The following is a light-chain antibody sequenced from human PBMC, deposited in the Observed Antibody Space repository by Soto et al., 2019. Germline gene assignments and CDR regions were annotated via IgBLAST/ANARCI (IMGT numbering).Light chain of an antibody. Sequence: SPGTLSLSPGVRATLXCRSSQSVSNNYLAWYQQKPGQAPRLLIYDASYRATDIPPRFSGSGSGTDFTLTISSLEPEDFAVYYCQQRSYWLWTFGQGTKVDVK. J-gene: IGKJ1*01. CDR1: QSVSNNY. CDR2: DAS. V-gene: IGKV3-11*01. CDR3: QQRSYWLWT.